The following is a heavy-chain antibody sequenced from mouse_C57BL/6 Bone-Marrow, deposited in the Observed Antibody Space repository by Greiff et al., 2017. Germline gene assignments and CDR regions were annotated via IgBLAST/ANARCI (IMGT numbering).Heavy chain of an antibody. Sequence: QVQLQQPGAELVKPGASVKLSCKASGYTFTSYWMHWVKQRPGQGLEWIGMIHPNSGSTNYNEKFKSKATLTVDKSSSTAYMQLSSLTSEDSAVYYCALYGDDGACWYFEVWGTGTTVTVSS. J-gene: IGHJ1*03. CDR1: GYTFTSYW. CDR2: IHPNSGST. CDR3: ALYGDDGACWYFEV. D-gene: IGHD2-2*01. V-gene: IGHV1-64*01.